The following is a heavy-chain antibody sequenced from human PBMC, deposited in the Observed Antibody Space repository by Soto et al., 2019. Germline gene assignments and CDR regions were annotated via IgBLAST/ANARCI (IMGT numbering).Heavy chain of an antibody. CDR1: GFSVTANY. V-gene: IGHV3-53*01. Sequence: EVQVVESGGGLIQPGGSLRLSCDVSGFSVTANYMSWVRQAPEKGLEWVSVIYSGGSTYYVDSVKGRFSISRDISKNTLYRQMNSLRAEDTAVYYCHGYGYRGQGTLVTVSS. D-gene: IGHD5-12*01. J-gene: IGHJ4*02. CDR3: HGYGY. CDR2: IYSGGST.